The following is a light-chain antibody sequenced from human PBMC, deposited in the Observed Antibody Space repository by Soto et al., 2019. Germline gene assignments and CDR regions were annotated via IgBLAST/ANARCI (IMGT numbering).Light chain of an antibody. V-gene: IGLV2-14*01. Sequence: QSVLTQPPSASGTPGQRVTISCSGSSNDVGGYNYVSWYQQHPGKAPQLIIYEVSNRPSGVSHRFSGSKSGDTASLTISGLQAEDGADYYCSSYTAFSTWVFGGGTKLTVL. J-gene: IGLJ3*02. CDR1: SNDVGGYNY. CDR3: SSYTAFSTWV. CDR2: EVS.